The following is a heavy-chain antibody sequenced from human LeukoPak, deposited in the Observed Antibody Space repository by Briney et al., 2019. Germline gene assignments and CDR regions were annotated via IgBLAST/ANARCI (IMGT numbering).Heavy chain of an antibody. CDR3: ARDSPFEWAIFGDSFDI. D-gene: IGHD3-3*01. J-gene: IGHJ3*02. CDR1: GGSISSSSYY. V-gene: IGHV4-61*01. Sequence: PSETLSLTCTVSGGSISSSSYYWSWIRQSPGKGLEWIAHIHYSGSTNYNSSLASRVTISMDTSKRQISLKLSSVTAADTAVYYCARDSPFEWAIFGDSFDIWGQGTVVAVSS. CDR2: IHYSGST.